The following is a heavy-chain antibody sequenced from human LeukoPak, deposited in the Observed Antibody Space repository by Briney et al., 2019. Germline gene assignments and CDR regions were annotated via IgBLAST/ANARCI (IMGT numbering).Heavy chain of an antibody. D-gene: IGHD3-22*01. J-gene: IGHJ4*02. V-gene: IGHV3-48*01. CDR3: ARTYYDYYDSSGYYYLWDY. CDR1: GFTFSSYS. Sequence: PGGSLRLSCAAPGFTFSSYSMNWVRQAPGKGLEWVSYISSSSSTIYYADSVKGRFTISRDNAKNSLYLQMNSLRAEDTAVYYCARTYYDYYDSSGYYYLWDYWGQGTLVTVSS. CDR2: ISSSSSTI.